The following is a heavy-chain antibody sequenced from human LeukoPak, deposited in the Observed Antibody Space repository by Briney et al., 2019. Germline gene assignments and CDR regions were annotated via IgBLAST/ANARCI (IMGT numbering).Heavy chain of an antibody. D-gene: IGHD6-13*01. CDR1: GFTFSSYG. V-gene: IGHV3-30*02. J-gene: IGHJ6*03. Sequence: GGSLRLSCAASGFTFSSYGMHWVRQAPGKGLEWVAFIRYDGSNKYYADSVKGRLTISRDNSKNTLYLQMNSLRAEDTAVYYCAKDHSSSWYNYYYYYMDVWGKGTTVTVSS. CDR3: AKDHSSSWYNYYYYYMDV. CDR2: IRYDGSNK.